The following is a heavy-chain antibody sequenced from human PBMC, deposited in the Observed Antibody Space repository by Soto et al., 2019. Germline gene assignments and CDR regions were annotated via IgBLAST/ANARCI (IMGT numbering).Heavy chain of an antibody. CDR3: AGSRPQGSDFPGVIPWDAGDV. CDR2: VIPIFGTT. Sequence: QVQLVQSGAEMKKPGSSVRVSCKASGGAFSSSGISWVRQAPGQGLEWMAGVIPIFGTTKNAPKFQGRVTVSADKSTSTDFMELNSVRSEDTAGYFWAGSRPQGSDFPGVIPWDAGDVWGQGTLVTVSS. CDR1: GGAFSSSG. V-gene: IGHV1-69*06. D-gene: IGHD2-21*01. J-gene: IGHJ3*01.